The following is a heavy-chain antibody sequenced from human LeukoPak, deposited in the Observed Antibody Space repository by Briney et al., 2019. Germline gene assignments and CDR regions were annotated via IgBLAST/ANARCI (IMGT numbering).Heavy chain of an antibody. V-gene: IGHV1-69*04. CDR2: IIPILGIA. Sequence: GSSVKVSCKASGGTFSSYAISWVRQAPGQGLEWMGRIIPILGIANYAQKFQGRVTITADKSTSTAYMELSSPRSEDTAVYYCARASDYYDSSGHTLMWAFDIWGQGTMVTVSS. D-gene: IGHD3-22*01. CDR1: GGTFSSYA. J-gene: IGHJ3*02. CDR3: ARASDYYDSSGHTLMWAFDI.